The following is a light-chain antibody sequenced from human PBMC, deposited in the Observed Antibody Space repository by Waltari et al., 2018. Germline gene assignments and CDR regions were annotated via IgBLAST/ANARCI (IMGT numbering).Light chain of an antibody. J-gene: IGLJ3*02. Sequence: QSVLTQPPSVSAAPGQKVTISCSGASTYNFVSWYQQVPGTAPKLLIYENNKRPSGSPDPFPGAKSGTSATLVITGLQTGDEADYYCGTWVNSVSVSVFGGGTKLTVL. CDR1: STYNF. CDR3: GTWVNSVSVSV. V-gene: IGLV1-51*02. CDR2: ENN.